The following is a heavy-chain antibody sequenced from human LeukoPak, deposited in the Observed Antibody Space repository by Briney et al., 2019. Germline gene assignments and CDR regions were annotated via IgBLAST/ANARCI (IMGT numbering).Heavy chain of an antibody. CDR3: ASRVELTDKYFDD. D-gene: IGHD3-9*01. CDR1: GGSISSSNW. J-gene: IGHJ4*02. CDR2: IYHSGST. V-gene: IGHV4-4*02. Sequence: PSETLSLTCAVSGGSISSSNWWSWVRQPPGKGLEWIGEIYHSGSTNYNPSLKSRVTISVDKSKNQFSLKLSSVTAADTAVYYCASRVELTDKYFDDWGQGTLVTVSS.